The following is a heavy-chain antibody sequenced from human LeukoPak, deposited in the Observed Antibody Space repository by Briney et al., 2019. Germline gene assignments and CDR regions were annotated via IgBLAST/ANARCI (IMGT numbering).Heavy chain of an antibody. CDR2: ISYDGSNK. D-gene: IGHD4-23*01. J-gene: IGHJ5*02. CDR1: GFTFSSYA. Sequence: GGSLRLSCAASGFTFSSYAMHWVRQAPGKGLEWVAVISYDGSNKYYADSVKGRFTISRDNSKNTLYLQMNSLRAEDTAVYYCTRGTNRWPNHWGQGTLVTVSS. CDR3: TRGTNRWPNH. V-gene: IGHV3-30-3*01.